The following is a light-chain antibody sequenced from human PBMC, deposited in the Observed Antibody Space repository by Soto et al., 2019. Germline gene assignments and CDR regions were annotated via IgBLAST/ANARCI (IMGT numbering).Light chain of an antibody. CDR3: MQALQSPRT. CDR1: QSLLHSNGYNF. V-gene: IGKV2-28*01. J-gene: IGKJ1*01. CDR2: LGS. Sequence: DIVMTQSPLSLPVTPGEAASISCRSGQSLLHSNGYNFLDWYLQKPGQSPQILINLGSNRSSGVPDRFSGSGSGTDFTLKISRVEAEDVGVYYCMQALQSPRTFGQGTKVEIK.